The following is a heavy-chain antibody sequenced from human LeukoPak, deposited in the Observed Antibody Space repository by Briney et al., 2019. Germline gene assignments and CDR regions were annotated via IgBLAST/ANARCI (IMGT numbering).Heavy chain of an antibody. CDR2: IYYCGRT. CDR3: ARGTTKGYYYDSRGYYTK. D-gene: IGHD3-22*01. CDR1: GGSINSYY. Sequence: SETLSLTCNVSGGSINSYYWGWFRQPPGKRLECIGYIYYCGRTTYNPSLKSRVTISVDTSTNRISLKLTSVTAADTAVYFCARGTTKGYYYDSRGYYTKWGQGTLVTVSS. J-gene: IGHJ4*02. V-gene: IGHV4-59*12.